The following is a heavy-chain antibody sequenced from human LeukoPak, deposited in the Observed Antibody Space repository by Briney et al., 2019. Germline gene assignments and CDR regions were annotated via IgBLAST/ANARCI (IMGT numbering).Heavy chain of an antibody. CDR3: ARAKDRGSPYYMDV. J-gene: IGHJ6*03. CDR1: GFTFSSYW. D-gene: IGHD2-15*01. Sequence: GGSLRLSCAASGFTFSSYWVHWVRQAPGKGLVWVSRINSDGSSTSYADSVKGRFTISRDNAKNTLYLQMNSLRAEDTAVYYCARAKDRGSPYYMDVWGKGTTVTVSS. CDR2: INSDGSST. V-gene: IGHV3-74*01.